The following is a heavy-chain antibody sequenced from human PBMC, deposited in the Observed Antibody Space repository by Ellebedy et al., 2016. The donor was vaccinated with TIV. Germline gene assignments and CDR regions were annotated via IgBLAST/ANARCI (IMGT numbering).Heavy chain of an antibody. Sequence: MPSETLSLTCTVSGGSISSYYWSWIRQPPGKGLEWIGYIYYSGSTNYNPSLKSRVTISVDTSKNQFSLKLSSVTAADTAVYYCARMGQRWSLGAFDYWGQGTLVTVSS. CDR2: IYYSGST. CDR3: ARMGQRWSLGAFDY. V-gene: IGHV4-59*01. D-gene: IGHD5-18*01. CDR1: GGSISSYY. J-gene: IGHJ4*02.